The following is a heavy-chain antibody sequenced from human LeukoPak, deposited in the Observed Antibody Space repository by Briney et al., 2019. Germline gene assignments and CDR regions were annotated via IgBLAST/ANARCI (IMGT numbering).Heavy chain of an antibody. J-gene: IGHJ3*02. CDR2: IYYSGST. CDR1: GGSISSYY. V-gene: IGHV4-59*08. Sequence: SETLSLTCTVSGGSISSYYWSWIRQPPGKGLEWIGYIYYSGSTNYNPSLKSRATISVDTSKNQFSLKLSSVTAADTAVYYCARHRDGYNFGAFDIWGQGTMVTVSS. D-gene: IGHD5-24*01. CDR3: ARHRDGYNFGAFDI.